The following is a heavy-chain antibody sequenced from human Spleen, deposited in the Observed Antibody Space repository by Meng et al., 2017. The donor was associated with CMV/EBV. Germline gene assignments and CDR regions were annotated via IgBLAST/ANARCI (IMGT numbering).Heavy chain of an antibody. CDR1: GGSISSYY. CDR3: ARGARVYGMDV. V-gene: IGHV4-59*01. J-gene: IGHJ6*02. CDR2: IYYSGST. Sequence: GSLRLSCTVSGGSISSYYWSWIRQPPGKGLEWIGYIYYSGSTNYNPSLKSRVTISVDTSKKEFSLRLSSVTAADTAVYYCARGARVYGMDVWGQGTAVTVSS.